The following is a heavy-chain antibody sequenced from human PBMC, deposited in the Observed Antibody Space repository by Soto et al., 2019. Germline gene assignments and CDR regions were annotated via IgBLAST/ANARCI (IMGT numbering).Heavy chain of an antibody. CDR3: VRENYYYGMDV. V-gene: IGHV4-39*02. Sequence: SETLSLTCTVSGGSINTYNLFWAWVRQPPGKGLEWIASIHYGGNAYYSPSLTTRATISRDTSKNRVSLELRSVTAADTAVYYCVRENYYYGMDVWGQGTAVT. CDR2: IHYGGNA. CDR1: GGSINTYNLF. J-gene: IGHJ6*02.